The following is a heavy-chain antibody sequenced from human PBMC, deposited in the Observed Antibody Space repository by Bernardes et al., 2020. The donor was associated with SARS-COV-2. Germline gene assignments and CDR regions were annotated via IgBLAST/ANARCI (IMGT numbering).Heavy chain of an antibody. CDR2: VSYDGIDE. CDR3: AKSRVVVNGFDY. J-gene: IGHJ4*02. D-gene: IGHD2-21*01. Sequence: GGSLRLSCAASGFSFKTYGLHWVRQAPGKGLEWVATVSYDGIDEYYADSVEGRFTVSRDNSKNTLNLQMHNLRPEDTAIYYCAKSRVVVNGFDYWGQGTLVTVSS. V-gene: IGHV3-30*18. CDR1: GFSFKTYG.